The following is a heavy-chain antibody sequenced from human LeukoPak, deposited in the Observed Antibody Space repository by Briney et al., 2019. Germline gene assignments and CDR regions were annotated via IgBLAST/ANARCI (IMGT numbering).Heavy chain of an antibody. CDR3: ARLKCSSTSCFYYYYMDV. J-gene: IGHJ6*03. CDR2: INHSGRT. V-gene: IGHV4-34*01. D-gene: IGHD2-2*01. Sequence: PSETLSLTCAVYGGSFSGYYWSWIRQPPGKGLEWIGEINHSGRTNYKPSLKSRVTISVDTSKNQFSLKLNSVTAADTAVYYCARLKCSSTSCFYYYYMDVWGKGTTVTISS. CDR1: GGSFSGYY.